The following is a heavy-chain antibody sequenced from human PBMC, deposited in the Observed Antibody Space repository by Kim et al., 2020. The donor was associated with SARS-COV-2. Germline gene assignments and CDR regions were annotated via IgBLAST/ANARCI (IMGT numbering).Heavy chain of an antibody. CDR1: GYTFTSYG. Sequence: ASVKVSCKASGYTFTSYGISWVRQAPGQGLEWMGWISAYNGNTNYAQKLQGRVTMTTDTSTSTAYMELRSLRSDDTAVYYCARDGYYDSSGYNYFDYWGQGTLVTVSS. V-gene: IGHV1-18*01. J-gene: IGHJ4*02. D-gene: IGHD3-22*01. CDR2: ISAYNGNT. CDR3: ARDGYYDSSGYNYFDY.